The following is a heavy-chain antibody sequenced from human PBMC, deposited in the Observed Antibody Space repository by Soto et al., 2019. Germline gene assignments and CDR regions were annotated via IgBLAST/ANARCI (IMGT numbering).Heavy chain of an antibody. J-gene: IGHJ3*02. V-gene: IGHV1-3*01. CDR3: ARDRHSNGWYPNDAFDI. Sequence: QVQLVQYGAEVKKPGASVKVSCKASGYAFTTYAMHWVRQAPGQRPEWMGWMNAGNGNTKYSQKFQGRVTITRDTSASTAYMELSSLRSDDTAVYYCARDRHSNGWYPNDAFDIWGQGTMVTVSS. CDR2: MNAGNGNT. CDR1: GYAFTTYA. D-gene: IGHD6-13*01.